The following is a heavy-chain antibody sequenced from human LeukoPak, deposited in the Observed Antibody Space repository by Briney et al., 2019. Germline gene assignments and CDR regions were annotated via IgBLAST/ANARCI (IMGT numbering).Heavy chain of an antibody. CDR3: ARHESSPPTWFDP. V-gene: IGHV4-39*01. Sequence: SETLSLTCTVSGASISSSSYFWGWIRPPPGKGLEWIGSIYYSGSTYYSPSLKSRITMSVDTSKNQFSLKLTSVTAADTAVYYCARHESSPPTWFDPWGRGTLVTVSS. D-gene: IGHD3-22*01. CDR2: IYYSGST. CDR1: GASISSSSYF. J-gene: IGHJ5*02.